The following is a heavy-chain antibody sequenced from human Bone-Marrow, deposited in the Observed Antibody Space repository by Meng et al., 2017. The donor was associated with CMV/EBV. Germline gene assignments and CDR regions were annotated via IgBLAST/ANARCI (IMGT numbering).Heavy chain of an antibody. CDR3: ARSSSHPRHPVYFDY. D-gene: IGHD2-15*01. Sequence: SETLSLTCTVSGGSISSSSYYWGWIRQPPGKGLEWIGSIYYSGSTNYNPSLKSRVTISVDTSKNQFSLKLSSVTAADTAVYYCARSSSHPRHPVYFDYWGQGTLVTVSS. CDR2: IYYSGST. J-gene: IGHJ4*02. V-gene: IGHV4-39*07. CDR1: GGSISSSSYY.